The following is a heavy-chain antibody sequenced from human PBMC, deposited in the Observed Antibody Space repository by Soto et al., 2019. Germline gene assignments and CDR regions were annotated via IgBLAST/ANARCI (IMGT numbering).Heavy chain of an antibody. CDR1: GFTFSSYA. Sequence: GGSLRLSCAASGFTFSSYAMHWVRQAPGKGLEWVAVISYDGSNKYYADSVKGRFTISRDNSKNTLYLQMNSLRAEDTAVYYCARDLGFLEWFLYYYGMDVWGQGTTVTVSS. J-gene: IGHJ6*02. CDR3: ARDLGFLEWFLYYYGMDV. D-gene: IGHD3-3*01. V-gene: IGHV3-30-3*01. CDR2: ISYDGSNK.